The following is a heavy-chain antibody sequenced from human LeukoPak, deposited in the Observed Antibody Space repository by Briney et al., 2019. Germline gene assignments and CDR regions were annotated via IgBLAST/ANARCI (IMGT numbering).Heavy chain of an antibody. CDR1: GYSFTSYW. CDR3: ARVGSGWYLRFDP. Sequence: GESLKISCQGSGYSFTSYWIGWVRPMPGKGLEWMGIIYPGDSDTRYSPSFQGQVTISADKSISTAYLQWSSLKASDTAMYYCARVGSGWYLRFDPWGQGTLVTVSS. V-gene: IGHV5-51*01. D-gene: IGHD6-19*01. J-gene: IGHJ5*02. CDR2: IYPGDSDT.